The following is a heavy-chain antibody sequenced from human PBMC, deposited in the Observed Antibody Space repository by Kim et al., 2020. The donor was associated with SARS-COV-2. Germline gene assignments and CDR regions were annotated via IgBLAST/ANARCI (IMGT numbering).Heavy chain of an antibody. CDR2: IYSGGATT. CDR1: EFTFTSYA. V-gene: IGHV3-23*03. J-gene: IGHJ4*02. Sequence: GGSLRLSCAASEFTFTSYAMTWVRQAPGKGLEWVSVIYSGGATTYYADSVKGRFTISRDNSRNTLYLRMNSLRVEDTAVYYCAKGVNWNAERVDCWGRGTLVTISA. CDR3: AKGVNWNAERVDC. D-gene: IGHD1-1*01.